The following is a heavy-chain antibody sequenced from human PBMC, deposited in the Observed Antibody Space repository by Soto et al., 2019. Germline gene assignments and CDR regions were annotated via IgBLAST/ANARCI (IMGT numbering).Heavy chain of an antibody. CDR1: GFTFGSYW. Sequence: GGSLRLSCAASGFTFGSYWMHWVRQGPGKGLVWVSRINSDGSRTNYADSVKGRFTISRDNSKKTLYLQMNSLRPEDTALYYCAKDEYYYSRSGYYIFDSWGQGTLVTVS. J-gene: IGHJ4*02. CDR3: AKDEYYYSRSGYYIFDS. V-gene: IGHV3-74*01. CDR2: INSDGSRT. D-gene: IGHD3-22*01.